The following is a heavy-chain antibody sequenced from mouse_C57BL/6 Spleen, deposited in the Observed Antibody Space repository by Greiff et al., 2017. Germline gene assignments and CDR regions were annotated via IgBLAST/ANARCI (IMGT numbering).Heavy chain of an antibody. CDR3: AYYGNYPMTMDY. CDR2: INPYNGGT. CDR1: GYTFTDYY. J-gene: IGHJ4*01. V-gene: IGHV1-19*01. Sequence: EVQLQQSGPVLVKPGASVKMSCKASGYTFTDYYMNWVKQSHGKSLEWIGVINPYNGGTSYNQKFKGKATLTVDKSSSTAYMELNSLTSEDSAVYYCAYYGNYPMTMDYWGQGTSVTVSS. D-gene: IGHD2-1*01.